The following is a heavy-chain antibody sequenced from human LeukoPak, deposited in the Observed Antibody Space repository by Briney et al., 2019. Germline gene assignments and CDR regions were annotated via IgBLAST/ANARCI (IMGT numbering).Heavy chain of an antibody. CDR2: IIPIFGTA. D-gene: IGHD3-9*01. J-gene: IGHJ3*02. CDR1: GGTFSSYA. V-gene: IGHV1-69*01. CDR3: ARSHVLRYFDWLNLGAFDI. Sequence: SVKVSCKASGGTFSSYAISWARQAPGQGLEWMGGIIPIFGTANYAQKFQGRVTITADESTSTAYMELSSLRSEDTAVYYCARSHVLRYFDWLNLGAFDIWGQGTMVTVSS.